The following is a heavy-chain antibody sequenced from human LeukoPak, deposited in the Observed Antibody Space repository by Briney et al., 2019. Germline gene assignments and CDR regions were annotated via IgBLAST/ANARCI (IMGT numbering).Heavy chain of an antibody. V-gene: IGHV4-4*09. J-gene: IGHJ6*03. Sequence: SETLSFTCTVSGGSISSYYWSWIRQPPGKGLEWIGYIYTSGSTNYNPSLKSRVTISVDTSKNQSSLKLSSVTAADTAVYYCARHTRYYYYMDVWGKGTTVTVSS. CDR2: IYTSGST. D-gene: IGHD2-2*02. CDR1: GGSISSYY. CDR3: ARHTRYYYYMDV.